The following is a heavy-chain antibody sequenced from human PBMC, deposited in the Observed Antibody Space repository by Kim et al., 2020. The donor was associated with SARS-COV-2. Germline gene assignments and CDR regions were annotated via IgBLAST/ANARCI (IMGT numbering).Heavy chain of an antibody. V-gene: IGHV3-53*01. CDR3: ARENGGPRPYYFDY. J-gene: IGHJ4*02. D-gene: IGHD4-17*01. Sequence: ADSVKGRFTISRDNSKNTLYLQMNSLRAEDTAVYYCARENGGPRPYYFDYWGQGTLVTVSS.